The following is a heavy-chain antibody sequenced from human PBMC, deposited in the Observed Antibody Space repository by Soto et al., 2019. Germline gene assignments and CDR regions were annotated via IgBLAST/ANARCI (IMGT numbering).Heavy chain of an antibody. CDR1: GGTFSSYA. V-gene: IGHV1-69*01. J-gene: IGHJ4*02. CDR2: IIPIFGTA. D-gene: IGHD4-17*01. Sequence: QVQLVQSGAEVKKPESSVKVSCKASGGTFSSYAISWVRQAPGQGLEWMGGIIPIFGTANYAQKFQGRVTITADESTSTAYMELSSLRSEDTAVYYCARERGVGYGAALGYWGQGTLVTVSS. CDR3: ARERGVGYGAALGY.